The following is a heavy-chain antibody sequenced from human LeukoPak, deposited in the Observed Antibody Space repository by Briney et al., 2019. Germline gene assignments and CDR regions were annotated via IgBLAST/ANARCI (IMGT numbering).Heavy chain of an antibody. V-gene: IGHV3-23*01. CDR1: GIIFSDYA. CDR3: AKGKTPSSYAALDY. Sequence: GGSLRLSCAASGIIFSDYAMSWVRQAPGKGLEWVSVVSSSDRSTDYADSVQGRFTISRDNSKEMLYLHVNSLRAEDSAVYFCAKGKTPSSYAALDYWGRGTLVTVSS. D-gene: IGHD2-2*01. J-gene: IGHJ4*02. CDR2: VSSSDRST.